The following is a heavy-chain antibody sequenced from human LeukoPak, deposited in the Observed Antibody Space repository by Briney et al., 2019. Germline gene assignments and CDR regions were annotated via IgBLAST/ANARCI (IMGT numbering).Heavy chain of an antibody. V-gene: IGHV3-23*01. J-gene: IGHJ4*02. D-gene: IGHD6-13*01. CDR1: GLTFSGYW. CDR2: ISGSANT. CDR3: ARFGSNWYEDY. Sequence: PGGSLRLSCAASGLTFSGYWMSWVRQAPGKGLEWVSAISGSANTYYADSVKGRFTISRDNSKNTLYLQMNSLRAEDTAIYYCARFGSNWYEDYWGQGTLVTVSS.